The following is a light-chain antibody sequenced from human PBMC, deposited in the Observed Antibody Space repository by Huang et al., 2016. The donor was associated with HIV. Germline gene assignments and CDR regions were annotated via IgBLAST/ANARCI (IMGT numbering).Light chain of an antibody. V-gene: IGKV1-NL1*01. Sequence: DIQMTQSPPSLSASVGDRVTFPCRASQGISNSLAWYQQKPGEAPKLLLFAASIMESGVPSRFSGSGSGTDYTLTISSLQPEDFAHYYCQQYYNAPLTFGGGTKVEI. CDR3: QQYYNAPLT. CDR2: AAS. J-gene: IGKJ4*01. CDR1: QGISNS.